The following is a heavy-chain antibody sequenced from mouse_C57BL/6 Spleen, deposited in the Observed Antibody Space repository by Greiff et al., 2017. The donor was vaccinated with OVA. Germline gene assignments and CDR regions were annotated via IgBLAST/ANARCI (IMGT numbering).Heavy chain of an antibody. CDR2: IRLTSDNYAT. J-gene: IGHJ2*01. V-gene: IGHV6-3*01. CDR3: TGPYVYAFDY. D-gene: IGHD2-2*01. CDR1: GFTFSNYW. Sequence: EVKLQESGGGLVQPGGSMKLSCVASGFTFSNYWMNWVRQSPEKGLEWVAQIRLTSDNYATHYAVSGKGRFTISRDESKSSVNMKMNNLRAENTGSYYCTGPYVYAFDYWGKGTTLTVST.